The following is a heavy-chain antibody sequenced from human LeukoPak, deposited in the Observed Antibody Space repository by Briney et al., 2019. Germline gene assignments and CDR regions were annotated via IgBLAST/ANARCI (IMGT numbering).Heavy chain of an antibody. CDR3: AKDHSIVAPTLQYYYYGMDV. D-gene: IGHD5-12*01. J-gene: IGHJ6*04. V-gene: IGHV3-30*18. Sequence: PGRSLRLPCAASGFTFSSYGMHWVRQAPGKGLEWVAVISYDGSNKYYADSVKGRFTISRDNSKNTLYLQMNSLRAEDTAVYYCAKDHSIVAPTLQYYYYGMDVWGKGTTVTVSS. CDR2: ISYDGSNK. CDR1: GFTFSSYG.